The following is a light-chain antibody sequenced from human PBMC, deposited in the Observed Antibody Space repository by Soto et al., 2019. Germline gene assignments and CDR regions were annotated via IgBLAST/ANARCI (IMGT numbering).Light chain of an antibody. Sequence: EIVLTQSPGILSLSPGERASLSCGASQSLSSNFLAWYQQKPGQAPRLLIYGASSRATGIPDRFSGTRSETDFTLTINRLEREDFAVYYCQQYENSPITFGQGKRLEIK. CDR3: QQYENSPIT. J-gene: IGKJ5*01. CDR1: QSLSSNF. V-gene: IGKV3-20*01. CDR2: GAS.